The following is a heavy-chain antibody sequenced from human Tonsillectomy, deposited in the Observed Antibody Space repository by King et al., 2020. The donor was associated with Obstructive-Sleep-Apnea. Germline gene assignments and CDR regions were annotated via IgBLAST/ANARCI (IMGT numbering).Heavy chain of an antibody. CDR2: ISSSADSI. J-gene: IGHJ4*02. Sequence: VQLVESGGGLVQPGGSLRLSCVASGFPFNGYTMMWVRQAPGKGLEWLAYISSSADSIYYGDSVKGRFTVSRDNAKNSLFLQMNSLRVEDTAVYYCARDGGRSYDNDYGGQGTLVTVSS. D-gene: IGHD3-10*01. CDR3: ARDGGRSYDNDY. CDR1: GFPFNGYT. V-gene: IGHV3-48*01.